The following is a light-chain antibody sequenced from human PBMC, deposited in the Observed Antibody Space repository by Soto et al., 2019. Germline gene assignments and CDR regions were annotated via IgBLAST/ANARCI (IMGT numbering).Light chain of an antibody. CDR2: EVS. V-gene: IGLV2-14*01. J-gene: IGLJ3*02. CDR1: SSDIGTYKY. Sequence: QSALTQPASVSGSPGQSVTIACTGTSSDIGTYKYVSWYQHHPGKVPQLLIYEVSNRPSGISSRFSASMSGNTASLTLSGRQDDDEADYYCSSNSSGSTLGVFGTGTKLTVL. CDR3: SSNSSGSTLGV.